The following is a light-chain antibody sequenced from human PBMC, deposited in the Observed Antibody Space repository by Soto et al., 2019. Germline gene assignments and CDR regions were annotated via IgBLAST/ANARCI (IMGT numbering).Light chain of an antibody. Sequence: IQMTQPPSSLSASVGDSVTITCRASQSFTNQLAWCQQRLGKVPKLLIYRVSSLQMGVPSLFSVGESGTDSTLTVSTVQPDDVATYYCQQRLRTFGQGTKVEIK. CDR2: RVS. CDR3: QQRLRT. J-gene: IGKJ1*01. V-gene: IGKV1-27*01. CDR1: QSFTNQ.